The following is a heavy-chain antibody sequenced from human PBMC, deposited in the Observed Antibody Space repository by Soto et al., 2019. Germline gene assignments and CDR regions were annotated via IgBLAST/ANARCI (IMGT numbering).Heavy chain of an antibody. CDR2: IYYAGST. D-gene: IGHD5-12*01. V-gene: IGHV4-59*08. Sequence: PSETLSLTCTVSGVSMISYYWIWIRQPPGRGLEWIGFIYYAGSTKYNPSLNSRVTISVDTSKNQFSLTVTSVTAADTAVYYCARRIVATETLDYWGQGTLVTVSS. CDR3: ARRIVATETLDY. CDR1: GVSMISYY. J-gene: IGHJ4*02.